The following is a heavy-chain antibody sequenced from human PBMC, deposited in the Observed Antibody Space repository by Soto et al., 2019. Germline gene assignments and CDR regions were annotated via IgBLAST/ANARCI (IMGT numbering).Heavy chain of an antibody. CDR1: GFSLSPYW. Sequence: EVHLEESGGGLVQPGGSLRLSCAASGFSLSPYWMHWVRQVPGGGLEWVARLSSDGFGAAYADSVKGRFFISRDIARNTLSLQMNRLRAADTAVYYWARDLGGPDYWGRGTSVTVSS. D-gene: IGHD3-16*01. CDR3: ARDLGGPDY. CDR2: LSSDGFGA. V-gene: IGHV3-74*03. J-gene: IGHJ4*02.